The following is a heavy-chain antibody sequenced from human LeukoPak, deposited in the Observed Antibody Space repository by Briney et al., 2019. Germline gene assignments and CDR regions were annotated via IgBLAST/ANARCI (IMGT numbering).Heavy chain of an antibody. Sequence: ASVKVSCKASGYTFTNYGTSWVRQAPGQGLEWMGWISGYNGHTKYAQKFQGRVTVTTDTSTSTAYMELRSLTSDDTAVYYCARCDFVWGNYRSRPILYFDYWGQGTLVTVSS. CDR3: ARCDFVWGNYRSRPILYFDY. J-gene: IGHJ4*02. CDR1: GYTFTNYG. V-gene: IGHV1-18*01. D-gene: IGHD3-16*02. CDR2: ISGYNGHT.